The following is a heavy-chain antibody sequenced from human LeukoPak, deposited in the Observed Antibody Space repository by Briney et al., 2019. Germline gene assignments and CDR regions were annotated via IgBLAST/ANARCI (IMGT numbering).Heavy chain of an antibody. CDR1: GYTFTGYY. Sequence: ASVKVSCKASGYTFTGYYMHWVRQAPGQGLEWMGWINPNSGGTNYAQKFQGRVTMTRDTSISTAYMELSRLRSDDTAVYYCARAAVAGPPYYYYYYMDVWGKGTTVTVSS. CDR2: INPNSGGT. D-gene: IGHD6-19*01. CDR3: ARAAVAGPPYYYYYYMDV. J-gene: IGHJ6*03. V-gene: IGHV1-2*02.